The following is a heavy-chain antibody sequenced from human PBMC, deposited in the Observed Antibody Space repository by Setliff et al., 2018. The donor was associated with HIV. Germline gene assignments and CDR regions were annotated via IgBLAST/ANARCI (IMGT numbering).Heavy chain of an antibody. CDR3: ARTRYSYGYFYYMDV. CDR2: IYYSGNT. Sequence: SETMSLTCTVSGSSISSGGYYWSWIRQHPGRGLEWIGYIYYSGNTYYNPSLKSRLTISVETSKNHSSLKLRSVTAADKAVYYCARTRYSYGYFYYMDVWGKGTTVTVSS. D-gene: IGHD5-18*01. J-gene: IGHJ6*03. CDR1: GSSISSGGYY. V-gene: IGHV4-31*03.